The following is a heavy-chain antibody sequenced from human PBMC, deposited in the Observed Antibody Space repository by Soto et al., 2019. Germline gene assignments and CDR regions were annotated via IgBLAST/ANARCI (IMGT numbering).Heavy chain of an antibody. J-gene: IGHJ6*03. D-gene: IGHD1-7*01. V-gene: IGHV6-1*01. CDR3: AGTTSHQWYYMDV. Sequence: QVQLQESGPGLVKPSQTLSLTCAISGDSVSSNSAAWNWIRLSPSRGLEWLARTYYRSRWYNDYAVSVRSRITVNPDTSKNQFSLKLTSVNPEDTAVYYCAGTTSHQWYYMDVWGKGTTVTVSS. CDR1: GDSVSSNSAA. CDR2: TYYRSRWYN.